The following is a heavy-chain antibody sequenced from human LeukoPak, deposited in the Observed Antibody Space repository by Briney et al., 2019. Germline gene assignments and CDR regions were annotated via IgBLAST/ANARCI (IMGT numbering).Heavy chain of an antibody. CDR1: GFTVSSNY. V-gene: IGHV3-53*01. Sequence: GGSLRLSCAASGFTVSSNYMSWVRQAPGKGLEWVSVTYSGGSTYYADSVKGRFTISRDNSKNTLYLQMNSLRAEDTAVYYCARDHSSGWSDYWGQGTLVTVSS. J-gene: IGHJ4*02. CDR2: TYSGGST. CDR3: ARDHSSGWSDY. D-gene: IGHD6-19*01.